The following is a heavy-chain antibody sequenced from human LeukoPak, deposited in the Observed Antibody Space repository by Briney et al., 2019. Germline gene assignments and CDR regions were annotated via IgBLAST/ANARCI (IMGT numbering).Heavy chain of an antibody. CDR1: GYTFTSYG. D-gene: IGHD2-2*01. Sequence: ASVKVSCKASGYTFTSYGISWVRQAPGQGLEWMGRISAYNGNTNYAQKLQGRVTMTTDTSTSTAYMELRSLRSDDTAVYYCARGSTVVVPAAHYFDYWGQGTLVTVSS. V-gene: IGHV1-18*01. CDR3: ARGSTVVVPAAHYFDY. CDR2: ISAYNGNT. J-gene: IGHJ4*02.